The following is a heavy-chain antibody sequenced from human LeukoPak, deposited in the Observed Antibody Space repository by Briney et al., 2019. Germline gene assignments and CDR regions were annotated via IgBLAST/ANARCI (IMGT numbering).Heavy chain of an antibody. V-gene: IGHV3-23*01. CDR3: AREKSDCSGGSCYSVFDY. J-gene: IGHJ4*02. D-gene: IGHD2-15*01. CDR2: ISGSGDRT. CDR1: GFTFSSHG. Sequence: PGGSLRLSCAASGFTFSSHGMSWVRQAPGKGLEWVSGISGSGDRTYYADSVKGRFTISRDNSKNTLYLQMNSLRAEDTAVYYCAREKSDCSGGSCYSVFDYWGQGTLVTVSS.